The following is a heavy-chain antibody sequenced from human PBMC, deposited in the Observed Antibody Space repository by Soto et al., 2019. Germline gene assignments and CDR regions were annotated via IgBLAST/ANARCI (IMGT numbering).Heavy chain of an antibody. CDR3: ARESEDLTSNFDY. CDR1: GFTFSNYA. CDR2: IGSSGGST. V-gene: IGHV3-23*01. J-gene: IGHJ4*02. Sequence: GGSLRLSCAASGFTFSNYAMSWVRQAPGKGLEWVSGIGSSGGSTYYADSVKGRFTISRDISKKTLYLEMNSLRAEDTAVYYCARESEDLTSNFDYWGQGTLVTGSS.